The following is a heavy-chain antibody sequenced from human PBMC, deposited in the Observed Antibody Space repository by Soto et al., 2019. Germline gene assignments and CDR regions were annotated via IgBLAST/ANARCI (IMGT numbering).Heavy chain of an antibody. CDR2: VSGSGTST. D-gene: IGHD3-9*01. J-gene: IGHJ4*02. CDR1: GFSFSSCE. V-gene: IGHV3-48*03. Sequence: LRLSCAASGFSFSSCEMSWVRQAPGKGLEWVSYVSGSGTSTQYSDSVKGRFTISRDNAKNSLHLQMNSLGAEDTAVYYCASKIVTPGYHYYDYWGQGTLVTVSS. CDR3: ASKIVTPGYHYYDY.